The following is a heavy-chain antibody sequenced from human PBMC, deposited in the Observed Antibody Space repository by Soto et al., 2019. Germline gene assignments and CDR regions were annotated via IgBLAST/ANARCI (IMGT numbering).Heavy chain of an antibody. CDR1: GGTFTSYA. CDR2: LIPVFGTP. D-gene: IGHD5-18*01. V-gene: IGHV1-69*01. Sequence: QVQLVQSGAEVQNPGSSVKVSCKASGGTFTSYAISWVRQAPGQGLEWVGGLIPVFGTPNNAQKFQGRITITADASTSTAYMELSSLSSEDTAVYYCASGGRGYSYGEAYDMDVWGQGTTVTVSS. CDR3: ASGGRGYSYGEAYDMDV. J-gene: IGHJ6*02.